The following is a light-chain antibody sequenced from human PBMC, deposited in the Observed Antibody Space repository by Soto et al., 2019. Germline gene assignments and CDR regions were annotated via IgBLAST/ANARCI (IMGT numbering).Light chain of an antibody. Sequence: DIVLTQSPGTLSLSPGERATLSCRASQSFSSAYLAWYQQKPGQAPRLLIYGASSRATGIPDRFSGSGSGTDFTLTISRVEPEDLAVYFCQQYDRSPVTFGQGTKLEIK. CDR2: GAS. J-gene: IGKJ2*01. V-gene: IGKV3-20*01. CDR1: QSFSSAY. CDR3: QQYDRSPVT.